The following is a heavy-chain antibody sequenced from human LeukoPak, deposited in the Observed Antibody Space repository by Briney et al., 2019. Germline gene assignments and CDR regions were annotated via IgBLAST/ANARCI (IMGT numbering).Heavy chain of an antibody. D-gene: IGHD5-12*01. V-gene: IGHV3-7*01. CDR3: ARLYSGWSDY. J-gene: IGHJ4*02. CDR2: IKQDEGEK. CDR1: GFTFSNYW. Sequence: GGSLRLSCAVSGFTFSNYWMSWVRQAPGKGLEWVANIKQDEGEKHYVDSVKGRFTISRDNAENSLYLQMNSLRAEDTAVYYCARLYSGWSDYWGQGTLVTVSS.